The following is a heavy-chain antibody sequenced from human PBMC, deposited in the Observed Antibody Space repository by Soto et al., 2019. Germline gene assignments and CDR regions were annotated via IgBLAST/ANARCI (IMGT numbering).Heavy chain of an antibody. J-gene: IGHJ3*02. V-gene: IGHV3-21*01. CDR1: AFTFSTYT. CDR3: TRDQNDRRDGGYDPFGFDI. D-gene: IGHD5-12*01. Sequence: EVQLVESGGGLVKPGGSLRLSCTASAFTFSTYTMHWVRQAPGQGLEWVSSISSSSSYIYYADSLKGRFTISRDNAKNSLYLQMNSLRGEDTAVYYCTRDQNDRRDGGYDPFGFDIWGQGTMVTVSS. CDR2: ISSSSSYI.